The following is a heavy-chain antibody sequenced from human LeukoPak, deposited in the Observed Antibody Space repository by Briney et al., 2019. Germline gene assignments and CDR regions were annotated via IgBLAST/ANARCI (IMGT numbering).Heavy chain of an antibody. D-gene: IGHD6-13*01. J-gene: IGHJ4*02. V-gene: IGHV1-18*01. Sequence: GASVKVSCKASGYTFTRYGISWVRQAPGQGREWMGWISAYNGNTNYAQKLQGRVTMTTDTSPSTAYMELRSLRSDDTAVYYCARDDIFRIAAAGTFDYWGQGTLVTVSS. CDR3: ARDDIFRIAAAGTFDY. CDR2: ISAYNGNT. CDR1: GYTFTRYG.